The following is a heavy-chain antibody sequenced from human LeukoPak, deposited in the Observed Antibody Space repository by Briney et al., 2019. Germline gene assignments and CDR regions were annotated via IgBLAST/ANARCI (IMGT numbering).Heavy chain of an antibody. CDR3: ATGSGYSPQVDY. D-gene: IGHD3-22*01. Sequence: ASVKVSCKASGGTFSSYAISWVRQAPGQGLEWMGRIIPIFGTANYAQKFQGRVTITTDESTSTVYMELSSLRSEDTAVYYCATGSGYSPQVDYWGQGTLVTVSS. V-gene: IGHV1-69*05. J-gene: IGHJ4*02. CDR1: GGTFSSYA. CDR2: IIPIFGTA.